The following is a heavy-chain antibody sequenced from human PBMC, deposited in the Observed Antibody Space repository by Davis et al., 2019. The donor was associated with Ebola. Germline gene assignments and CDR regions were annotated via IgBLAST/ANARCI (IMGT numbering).Heavy chain of an antibody. Sequence: GGSLRLSCAASGFTFSGFWMSWVRQAPGKGLEWVANIKQDGSEKYYVDSVKGRFTISRDNAKNSLYLQMNSLRAEDTAVYYCARVRVYDFWSGYFDYWGQGTLVTVSS. CDR3: ARVRVYDFWSGYFDY. D-gene: IGHD3-3*01. CDR2: IKQDGSEK. J-gene: IGHJ4*02. CDR1: GFTFSGFW. V-gene: IGHV3-7*01.